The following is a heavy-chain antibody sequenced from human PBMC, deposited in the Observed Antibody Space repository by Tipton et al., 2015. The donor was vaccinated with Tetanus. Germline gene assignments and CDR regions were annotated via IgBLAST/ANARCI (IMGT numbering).Heavy chain of an antibody. Sequence: QLVQSGGGLVQPGGSLRLSCAASGFTFSTYGMTWVRQAPEKGLEWVANIKHDGSTKSYVDSVKGRFTISRDNGNNSLCLQMNNLRAEDTAVYYCARVSDGGYSPWGQGTLVTVSS. CDR2: IKHDGSTK. V-gene: IGHV3-7*03. CDR3: ARVSDGGYSP. CDR1: GFTFSTYG. J-gene: IGHJ5*02. D-gene: IGHD1-26*01.